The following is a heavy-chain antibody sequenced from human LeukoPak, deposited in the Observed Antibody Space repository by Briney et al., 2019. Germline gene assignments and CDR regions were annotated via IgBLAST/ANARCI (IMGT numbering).Heavy chain of an antibody. CDR3: ARATDYGGNRPYYYYYYMDV. D-gene: IGHD4-23*01. J-gene: IGHJ6*03. Sequence: ADSVKGRFTISRDNAKNSLYLQMNSLRAEDTAVYYCARATDYGGNRPYYYYYYMDVWGKGTTVTVSS. V-gene: IGHV3-48*01.